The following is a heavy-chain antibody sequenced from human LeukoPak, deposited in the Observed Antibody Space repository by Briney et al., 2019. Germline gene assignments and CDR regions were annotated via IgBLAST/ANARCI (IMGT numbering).Heavy chain of an antibody. CDR2: INPSGGST. D-gene: IGHD6-19*01. CDR3: ARDGSGAQ. Sequence: GASVKVSCKASGYTFTSYYMHWVRQAPGQGLEWMGIINPSGGSTSYAQKFQGRVTMTTDTSTSTAYMELRSLRSDDTAVYYCARDGSGAQWGQGTLVTVSS. V-gene: IGHV1-46*01. J-gene: IGHJ4*02. CDR1: GYTFTSYY.